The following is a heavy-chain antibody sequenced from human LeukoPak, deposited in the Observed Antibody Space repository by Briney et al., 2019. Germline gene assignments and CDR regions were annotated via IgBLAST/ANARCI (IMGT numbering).Heavy chain of an antibody. CDR1: GYTFTSYG. CDR2: ISAYNGNT. V-gene: IGHV1-18*01. J-gene: IGHJ6*03. D-gene: IGHD3-10*01. CDR3: ARDGNYYGSGSYLLGYYYMDV. Sequence: GASVKVSCKASGYTFTSYGISWVRQAPGQGLEWMGWISAYNGNTNYAQKLQGRVTMTTDTSTSTAYMELRSLRSDDTAVYYCARDGNYYGSGSYLLGYYYMDVWGKGTTVTISS.